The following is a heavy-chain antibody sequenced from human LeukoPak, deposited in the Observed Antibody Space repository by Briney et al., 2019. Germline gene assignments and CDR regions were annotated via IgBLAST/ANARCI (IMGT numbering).Heavy chain of an antibody. CDR2: IKQDGSEK. J-gene: IGHJ4*02. V-gene: IGHV3-7*02. D-gene: IGHD1-26*01. Sequence: GGSLRLSCAASGVMFPSYWMTWVRQAPGKGLEWVANIKQDGSEKYYVDSVKGRFTISRDNAKNSVYLQMNSLRAEDTAVYYCATGGNSLAYWGQGTLVTVSS. CDR3: ATGGNSLAY. CDR1: GVMFPSYW.